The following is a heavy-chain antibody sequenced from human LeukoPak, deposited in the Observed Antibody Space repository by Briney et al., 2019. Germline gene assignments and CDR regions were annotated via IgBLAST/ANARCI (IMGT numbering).Heavy chain of an antibody. CDR3: ARGSYYDSSGYLVGSWFDP. CDR1: GYTFTSYD. V-gene: IGHV1-8*01. CDR2: MNPNSGNK. D-gene: IGHD3-22*01. J-gene: IGHJ5*02. Sequence: ASVNVSCKASGYTFTSYDINWVRQATGQGLEWMGWMNPNSGNKGYAQKFQGRVTMTRNTSISTAYMELSSLRSEDTAVYYCARGSYYDSSGYLVGSWFDPWGQGTLVTVSS.